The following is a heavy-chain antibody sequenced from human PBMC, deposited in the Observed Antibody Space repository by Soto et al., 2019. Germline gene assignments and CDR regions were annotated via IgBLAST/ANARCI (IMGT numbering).Heavy chain of an antibody. CDR1: GGSISGGRDY. CDR3: AKSPPFPDFWSGPADL. CDR2: IYYNGNT. J-gene: IGHJ5*02. Sequence: TLSLTCTVSGGSISGGRDYWSWIRQHPGGGLEWIGYIYYNGNTFHSPSLQRRVSISRDTSKNTFSLNLTSVTAADTAVYYCAKSPPFPDFWSGPADLWGQGILVTVSS. D-gene: IGHD3-3*01. V-gene: IGHV4-31*03.